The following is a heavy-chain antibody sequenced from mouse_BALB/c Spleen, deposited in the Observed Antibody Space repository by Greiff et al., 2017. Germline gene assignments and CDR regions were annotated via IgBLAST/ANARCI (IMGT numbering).Heavy chain of an antibody. CDR3: ARNRDYGNPYYYAMDY. V-gene: IGHV2-4-1*01. J-gene: IGHJ4*01. Sequence: VQRVESGPGLVQPSQSLSITCTVSGFSLTSYGVHWVRQSPGKGLEWLGVIWSGGSTDYNAAFISRLSISKDNSKSQVFFKMNSLQADDTAIYYCARNRDYGNPYYYAMDYWGQGTSVTVSS. CDR2: IWSGGST. CDR1: GFSLTSYG. D-gene: IGHD2-1*01.